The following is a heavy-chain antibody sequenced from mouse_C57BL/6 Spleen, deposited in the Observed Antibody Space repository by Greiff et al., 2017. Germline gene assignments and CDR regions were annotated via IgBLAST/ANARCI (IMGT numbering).Heavy chain of an antibody. CDR3: ARSLGNTWFAY. CDR1: GYAFTNYL. V-gene: IGHV1-54*01. CDR2: INPGSGGT. D-gene: IGHD2-1*01. J-gene: IGHJ3*01. Sequence: VQLQQSGAELVRPGTSVKVSCKASGYAFTNYLIEWVKQRPGQGLEWIGVINPGSGGTNYNEKFKGKATLTADNSSSTAYMQLSSLTSEDSAVYFCARSLGNTWFAYWGQGTLVTVSA.